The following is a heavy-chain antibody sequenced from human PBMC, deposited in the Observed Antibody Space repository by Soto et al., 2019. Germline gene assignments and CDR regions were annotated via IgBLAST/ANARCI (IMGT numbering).Heavy chain of an antibody. J-gene: IGHJ6*03. CDR2: ISGSGGST. V-gene: IGHV3-23*01. CDR1: GFTFSSYA. D-gene: IGHD4-17*01. Sequence: GGSLRLSCAASGFTFSSYAMSWVRQAPGKGLEWVSAISGSGGSTYYADSVKGRFTISRDNSKNTLYLQMNSLRAEDTAIYYCAKSAPTDYGDYLRGYYYYMDVWGKGTTVTVSS. CDR3: AKSAPTDYGDYLRGYYYYMDV.